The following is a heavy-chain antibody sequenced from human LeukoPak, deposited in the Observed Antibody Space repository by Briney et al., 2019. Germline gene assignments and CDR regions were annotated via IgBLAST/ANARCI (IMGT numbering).Heavy chain of an antibody. D-gene: IGHD3-22*01. CDR2: IYPGDSDT. CDR1: GYSFTSYW. V-gene: IGHV5-51*01. J-gene: IGHJ4*02. Sequence: GESLKISCKGSGYSFTSYWIGWVRQMPGKGLEWMGIIYPGDSDTRYSPSFQGQVTISADKSISTAYLQWSNLKASDTAMYYCARPRAYYYDSSLGFDYWGQGTLVTVSS. CDR3: ARPRAYYYDSSLGFDY.